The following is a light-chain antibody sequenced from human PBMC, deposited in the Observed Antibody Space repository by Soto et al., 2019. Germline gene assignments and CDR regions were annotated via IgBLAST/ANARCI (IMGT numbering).Light chain of an antibody. V-gene: IGKV1-39*01. Sequence: DIQMTQSPSSLSASVPDRVTITCRASQSISSYLNWYQQKPGKAPKLLIYAASSLQSGVPSRFSGSGSGTDFTLTISSLQPEDFATYYCQPSYSTPSITFGQRTRLEI. CDR3: QPSYSTPSIT. J-gene: IGKJ5*01. CDR2: AAS. CDR1: QSISSY.